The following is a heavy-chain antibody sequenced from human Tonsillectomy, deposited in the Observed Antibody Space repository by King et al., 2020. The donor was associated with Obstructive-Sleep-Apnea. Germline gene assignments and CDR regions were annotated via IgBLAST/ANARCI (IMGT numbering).Heavy chain of an antibody. Sequence: VQLVESGGGLVQPGGSLRLSCAASGFTFSNYAMTWVRQSPGKGLEWVSATGNSGVITYYADFVKGRFTISRDNSKNTLFLQMHSLRAEETAVYFCAKAISGFYAFGMDVWGQGTAVTVSS. CDR3: AKAISGFYAFGMDV. CDR1: GFTFSNYA. V-gene: IGHV3-23*04. D-gene: IGHD3-16*01. J-gene: IGHJ6*02. CDR2: TGNSGVIT.